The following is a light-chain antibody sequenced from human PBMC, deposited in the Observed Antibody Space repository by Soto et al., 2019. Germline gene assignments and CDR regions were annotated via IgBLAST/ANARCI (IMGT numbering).Light chain of an antibody. CDR1: QSILSRADNRNF. V-gene: IGKV4-1*01. Sequence: DIVMTQSPDSLAVSLGERATINCKSSQSILSRADNRNFLSWHQQKPGQPPKLLIAWASTRETGVPDRFSASGSGTEFTLTISSLEAEDGAVYFCQQNYAVPWTFGQGTKVEIK. CDR2: WAS. J-gene: IGKJ1*01. CDR3: QQNYAVPWT.